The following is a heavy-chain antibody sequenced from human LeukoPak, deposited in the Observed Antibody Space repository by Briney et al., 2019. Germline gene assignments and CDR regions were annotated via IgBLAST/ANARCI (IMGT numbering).Heavy chain of an antibody. J-gene: IGHJ4*02. CDR1: GLTFSDYY. CDR3: AALRGDYGDYSGDY. D-gene: IGHD4-17*01. CDR2: ISSSGSTT. Sequence: GGSLRLSCAASGLTFSDYYMSWIRQAPGKGLEWVSYISSSGSTTHYADSVKGRFTISRDNAKNSLYLQMNSLRAEDTAVYYCAALRGDYGDYSGDYWGQGTLVTVSS. V-gene: IGHV3-11*01.